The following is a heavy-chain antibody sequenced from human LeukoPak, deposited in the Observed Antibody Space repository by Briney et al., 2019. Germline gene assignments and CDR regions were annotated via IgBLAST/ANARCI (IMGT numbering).Heavy chain of an antibody. V-gene: IGHV4-34*01. CDR3: ARGRIFEWFTSYSYYYYMDV. CDR2: INHSGST. D-gene: IGHD3-3*01. J-gene: IGHJ6*03. Sequence: PSETLSLTCAVYGGSFSGYYWSWIRQPPGKGLEWIGEINHSGSTNYNPSLKSRVTISVDTSKNQFSLKLSSVTAADTAVYYLARGRIFEWFTSYSYYYYMDVWGKGTTVTVSS. CDR1: GGSFSGYY.